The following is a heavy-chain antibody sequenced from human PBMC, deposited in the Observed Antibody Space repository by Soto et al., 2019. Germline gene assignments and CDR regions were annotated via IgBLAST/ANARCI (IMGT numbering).Heavy chain of an antibody. CDR1: GYTFITYA. V-gene: IGHV1-3*04. D-gene: IGHD3-9*01. CDR3: ARDKGYDILTGYSPFYYYMDV. J-gene: IGHJ6*03. CDR2: INTGNGNT. Sequence: QVQLVQSGAEVKKPGASVKVSCEASGYTFITYAMHWVRQAPGQRLKWMGWINTGNGNTKYSQKFQGRVTITRDTSASTAYMELSSLRSEDTAVYYCARDKGYDILTGYSPFYYYMDVWGKGTTVTVSS.